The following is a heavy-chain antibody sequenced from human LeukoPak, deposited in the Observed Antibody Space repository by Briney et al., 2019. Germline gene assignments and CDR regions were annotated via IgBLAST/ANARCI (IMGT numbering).Heavy chain of an antibody. CDR3: ARVRCSGGSCYELDDY. V-gene: IGHV4-34*01. CDR1: GGSFSGYY. J-gene: IGHJ4*02. CDR2: INHSGST. Sequence: SETLSLTCAVYGGSFSGYYWSWIRQPPGKGLEWIGEINHSGSTYYNPSLESRVTISVDSSKNQFSLKLTSVTAADTAVYYCARVRCSGGSCYELDDYWGQGTLVTVSS. D-gene: IGHD2-15*01.